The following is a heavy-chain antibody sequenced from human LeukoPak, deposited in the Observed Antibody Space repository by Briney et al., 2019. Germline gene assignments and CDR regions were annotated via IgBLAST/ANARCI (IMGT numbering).Heavy chain of an antibody. J-gene: IGHJ6*02. CDR2: IVVGSGNT. V-gene: IGHV1-58*01. CDR3: AAGGLYYDFWSGYWDHGMDV. Sequence: ASVKVSFKASGFTFTSSAVQWVRQARGQRLEWIGWIVVGSGNTNYAQKFQERVTITRDMSTSTACMELSSLRSEDTAVYYCAAGGLYYDFWSGYWDHGMDVWGQGTTVTVS. D-gene: IGHD3-3*01. CDR1: GFTFTSSA.